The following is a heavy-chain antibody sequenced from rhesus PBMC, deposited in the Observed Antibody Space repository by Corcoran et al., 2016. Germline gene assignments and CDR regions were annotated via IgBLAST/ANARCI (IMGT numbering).Heavy chain of an antibody. CDR2: IYWDDDR. CDR3: ARTPIAVAGDY. CDR1: GFSLSTSGMG. V-gene: IGHV2-1*01. Sequence: QVTLKESGPALVKPTQTLTLTCTFSGFSLSTSGMGVGWNRQPPGKTLEWLSHIYWDDDRRYSTSLKSRLTISKDTSKNQVVLTMTNMDPVDTATYYCARTPIAVAGDYWGQGVLVTVSS. J-gene: IGHJ4*01. D-gene: IGHD6-37*01.